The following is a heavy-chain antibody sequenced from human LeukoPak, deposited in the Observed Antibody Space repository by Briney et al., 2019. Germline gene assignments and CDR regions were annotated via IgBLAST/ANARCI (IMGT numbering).Heavy chain of an antibody. D-gene: IGHD6-13*01. CDR1: GGTFSSYA. V-gene: IGHV1-69*13. CDR3: ARDRRSSSWFPYYYYGMDV. CDR2: IIPIFGTA. Sequence: SVKVSCKASGGTFSSYAISWVRQAPRQGLEWMGGIIPIFGTANYAQKFQGRVTITADESTSTAYMELSSLRSEDTAVYYCARDRRSSSWFPYYYYGMDVWGQGTTVTVSS. J-gene: IGHJ6*02.